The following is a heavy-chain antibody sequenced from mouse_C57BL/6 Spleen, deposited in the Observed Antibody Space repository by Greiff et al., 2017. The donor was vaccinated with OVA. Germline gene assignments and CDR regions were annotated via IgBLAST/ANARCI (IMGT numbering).Heavy chain of an antibody. CDR1: GYAFSSSW. CDR2: IYPGDGDT. CDR3: ARDYYGRD. V-gene: IGHV1-82*01. D-gene: IGHD1-1*01. J-gene: IGHJ2*01. Sequence: VQLQQSGPELVKPGASVKISCKASGYAFSSSWMNWVKQRPGKGLEWIGRIYPGDGDTNYNGKFKGKATLTADKSSSTAYMQLSSLTSEDSAVYFCARDYYGRDWGQGTTLTVSS.